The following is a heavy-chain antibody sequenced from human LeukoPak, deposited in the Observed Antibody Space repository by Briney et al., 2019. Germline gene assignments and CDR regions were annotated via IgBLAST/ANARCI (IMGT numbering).Heavy chain of an antibody. J-gene: IGHJ4*02. CDR1: GYTFTSYG. CDR3: AARSGSYPYYLDY. D-gene: IGHD3-10*01. V-gene: IGHV1-18*04. CDR2: ISTYNGNT. Sequence: ASVKVSCKASGYTFTSYGMSWVLQAPGQGLDWMGWISTYNGNTNYAQKFQGRVTMTTDTSTNTAYMELRSLRSDDTAVYYCAARSGSYPYYLDYWGQGTLVTVSS.